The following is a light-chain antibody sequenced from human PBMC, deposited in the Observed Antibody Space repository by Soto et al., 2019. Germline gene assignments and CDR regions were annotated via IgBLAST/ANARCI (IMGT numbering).Light chain of an antibody. J-gene: IGLJ2*01. CDR2: DNN. V-gene: IGLV1-51*01. Sequence: QSVLTQPPSVSAAPGQKVTISCSGSSSNIGNNYVSWYQQLPGTAPKLLIYDNNKRPSGIPDRFSGSKSGTSATLGITGLQTGDEAEYYCGTWDSSLSAEVVFGGGTQLTVL. CDR3: GTWDSSLSAEVV. CDR1: SSNIGNNY.